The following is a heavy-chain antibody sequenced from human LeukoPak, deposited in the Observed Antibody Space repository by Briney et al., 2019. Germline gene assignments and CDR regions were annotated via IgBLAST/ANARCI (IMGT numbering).Heavy chain of an antibody. CDR3: ARGLRGHSPVDY. V-gene: IGHV4-30-2*01. CDR1: GGSISSGGYS. Sequence: SQTLSLTCAVSGGSISSGGYSWSWIRQPPGKGLEWIGYIYHSGSTYYNPSLKSRVTISVDRSKNQFSLKLSSVTAADTAVYYCARGLRGHSPVDYWGQGTLVTVSS. J-gene: IGHJ4*02. D-gene: IGHD5-18*01. CDR2: IYHSGST.